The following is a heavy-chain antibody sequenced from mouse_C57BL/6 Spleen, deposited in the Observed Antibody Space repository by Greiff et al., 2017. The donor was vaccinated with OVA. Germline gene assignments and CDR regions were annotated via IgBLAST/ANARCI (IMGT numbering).Heavy chain of an antibody. CDR1: GYSFTGYY. CDR3: ARGLYDVAMDY. J-gene: IGHJ4*01. V-gene: IGHV1-42*01. Sequence: VQLQQSGPELVKPGASVKISCKASGYSFTGYYMNWVKQSPEKSLEWIGEINPSTGGTTYNQKFKAKATLTVDKSSSTAYMQLKSLTSEDSAVYYCARGLYDVAMDYWGQGTSVTVSS. D-gene: IGHD2-3*01. CDR2: INPSTGGT.